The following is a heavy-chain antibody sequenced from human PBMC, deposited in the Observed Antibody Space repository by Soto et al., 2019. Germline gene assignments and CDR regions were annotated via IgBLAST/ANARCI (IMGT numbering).Heavy chain of an antibody. CDR3: AKDNCISTSCYRLYNWFDP. CDR1: GFTFSSYG. D-gene: IGHD2-2*01. CDR2: ISYGGSNK. J-gene: IGHJ5*02. V-gene: IGHV3-30*18. Sequence: QVQLVESGGGVVQPGRSLRLSCAASGFTFSSYGMHWVRQAPGKGLEWVAVISYGGSNKYYADSVKGRFTISRDNSKNTLYLQMNNLRAEDTAVYYCAKDNCISTSCYRLYNWFDPWGQGTLIPVSS.